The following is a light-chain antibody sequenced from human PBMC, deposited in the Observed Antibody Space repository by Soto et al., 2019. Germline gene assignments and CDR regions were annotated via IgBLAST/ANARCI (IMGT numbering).Light chain of an antibody. V-gene: IGLV1-44*01. J-gene: IGLJ2*01. Sequence: QAVVAQPPSASGTAGQRVTISCSGGSSNIGGHTVNWYQQFPRTAPKVLIYSSNLRPSGVPDRFSASKSGTSASLAISGLQSEDEAEYYCAAWDDSLNGVVFGGGTQLTVL. CDR2: SSN. CDR3: AAWDDSLNGVV. CDR1: SSNIGGHT.